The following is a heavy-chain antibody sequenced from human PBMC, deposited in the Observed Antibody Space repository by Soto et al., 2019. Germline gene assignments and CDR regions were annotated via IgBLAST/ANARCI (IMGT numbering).Heavy chain of an antibody. D-gene: IGHD2-2*01. CDR2: IWYDGSNK. J-gene: IGHJ6*02. V-gene: IGHV3-33*01. CDR1: GFTFSSYG. Sequence: GGSLRLSCAASGFTFSSYGMHWVRQAPGKGLEWVAVIWYDGSNKYYADSVKGRFTISRDNSKNTLYLQMNSLRAEDTAVYYCARGGSNIVVVPAAIDHYGMDVWGQGTTVTVSS. CDR3: ARGGSNIVVVPAAIDHYGMDV.